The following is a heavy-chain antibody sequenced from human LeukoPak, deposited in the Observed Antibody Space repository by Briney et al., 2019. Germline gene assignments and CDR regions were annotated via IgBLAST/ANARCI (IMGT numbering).Heavy chain of an antibody. CDR3: ARGGYSSGWYRD. V-gene: IGHV3-53*01. D-gene: IGHD6-19*01. CDR1: GFTFSSYA. Sequence: GGSLRLSCSASGFTFSSYAMNWVRKAPGKGLEWVSVVYSGGSTYYADSVKGRFTISRDNSKNTLYLQMSSLRAEDTAVYYCARGGYSSGWYRDWGQGTLVTVSS. CDR2: VYSGGST. J-gene: IGHJ4*02.